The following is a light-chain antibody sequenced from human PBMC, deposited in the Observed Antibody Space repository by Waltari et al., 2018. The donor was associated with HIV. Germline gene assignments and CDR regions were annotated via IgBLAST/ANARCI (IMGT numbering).Light chain of an antibody. Sequence: EIVMTQSPATLSVSPGESVPLSCRASQNVITNLAWYQQKPGQPPRLLIYGASTRATGIPARFSGGGSGTEFTLTISSLQSEDFTFYYCQQYNKWPRTFGQGTKVEVK. J-gene: IGKJ1*01. CDR1: QNVITN. CDR2: GAS. CDR3: QQYNKWPRT. V-gene: IGKV3-15*01.